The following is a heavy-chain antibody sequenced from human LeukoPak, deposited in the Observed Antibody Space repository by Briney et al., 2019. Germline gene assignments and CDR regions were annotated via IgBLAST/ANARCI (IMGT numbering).Heavy chain of an antibody. V-gene: IGHV4-59*01. J-gene: IGHJ3*02. CDR2: IYYSGST. CDR1: GGSISSYY. D-gene: IGHD5-18*01. CDR3: ARSTAISAFDI. Sequence: PSETLSLTCTVSGGSISSYYWSWIRQPPGKGLEWIGYIYYSGSTNYNPSLKSRVTISVDTSKNQFSLKLSSVTAADTAVYYCARSTAISAFDIWGQGTMVTVSS.